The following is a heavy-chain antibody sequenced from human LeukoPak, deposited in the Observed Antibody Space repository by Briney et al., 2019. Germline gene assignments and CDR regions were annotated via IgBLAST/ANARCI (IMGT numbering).Heavy chain of an antibody. D-gene: IGHD3-22*01. CDR2: IYTSGST. Sequence: PSETLSLTCTVSGGSISSYYWSWILQPAGKGLEWIGRIYTSGSTNYNPSLKSRVTMSVDTSKNQFSLKLSSVTAADTAVYYCASADNYYDSSGSVVDIWGQGTMVTVSS. CDR3: ASADNYYDSSGSVVDI. CDR1: GGSISSYY. V-gene: IGHV4-4*07. J-gene: IGHJ3*02.